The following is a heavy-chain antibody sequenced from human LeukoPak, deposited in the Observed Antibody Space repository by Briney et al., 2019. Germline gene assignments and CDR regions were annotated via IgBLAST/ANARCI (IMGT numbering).Heavy chain of an antibody. Sequence: SETLSLTCTVSGGSISSSSYYWGWIRQPPGKGLEWIGSIYYSGSTYYNPSLKSRVTISVDTSKNQFSLQLNSVTPEDTAVYYCARGDVDTAMVIDYWGQGTLVTVSS. D-gene: IGHD5-18*01. CDR2: IYYSGST. V-gene: IGHV4-39*07. CDR1: GGSISSSSYY. J-gene: IGHJ4*02. CDR3: ARGDVDTAMVIDY.